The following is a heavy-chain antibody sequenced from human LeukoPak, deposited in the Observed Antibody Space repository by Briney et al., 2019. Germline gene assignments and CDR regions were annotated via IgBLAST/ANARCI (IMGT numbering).Heavy chain of an antibody. CDR2: INHRENT. J-gene: IGHJ3*02. D-gene: IGHD3-22*01. V-gene: IGHV4-34*01. CDR3: ARGPGDYDSSGYYYRNAVDI. CDR1: GGSFSGYY. Sequence: SETLSLTCAVYGGSFSGYYWNWIRQPPGKGLEWIGEINHRENTNYNPSLKSRATVSLDTSKNQFSLELTSVTAADTAVYYCARGPGDYDSSGYYYRNAVDIWGQGTMVTVSS.